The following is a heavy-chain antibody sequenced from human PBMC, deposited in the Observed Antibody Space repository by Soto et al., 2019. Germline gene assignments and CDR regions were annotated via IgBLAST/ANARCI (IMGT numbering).Heavy chain of an antibody. CDR3: ARGFGYFAWLFPYGLDV. CDR1: GYTFTSYE. J-gene: IGHJ6*02. CDR2: MNPNRGNT. Sequence: QVQLVQSGAEVKKPGASVKVSCKASGYTFTSYEINWVRQATGQGLEWIGWMNPNRGNTGYAQKFQGRVTMTRNTSIFTDYMELGRLRSEDTAVYYCARGFGYFAWLFPYGLDVWGQGTTVTVSS. V-gene: IGHV1-8*01. D-gene: IGHD3-9*01.